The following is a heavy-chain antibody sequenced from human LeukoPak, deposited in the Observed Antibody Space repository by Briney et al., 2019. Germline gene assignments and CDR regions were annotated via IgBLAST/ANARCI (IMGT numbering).Heavy chain of an antibody. CDR1: GFTFSNAW. CDR3: TTWTSH. D-gene: IGHD3/OR15-3a*01. V-gene: IGHV3-15*01. CDR2: IRAKTEGGTA. J-gene: IGHJ4*02. Sequence: GGSLRLSCAASGFTFSNAWMTWVRQAPGKGLESVGLIRAKTEGGTAEYAAPVKGRFTISRDDSKHTLNLQMNSLRNEDTAVYYCTTWTSHWGQGTLVAVSS.